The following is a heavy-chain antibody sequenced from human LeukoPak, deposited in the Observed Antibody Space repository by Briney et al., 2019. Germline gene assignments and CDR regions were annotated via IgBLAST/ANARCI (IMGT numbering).Heavy chain of an antibody. V-gene: IGHV1-2*02. J-gene: IGHJ3*02. CDR3: ARGRRQLSPFDI. D-gene: IGHD6-13*01. CDR1: GGTFSSYA. CDR2: INPNSGGT. Sequence: ASVKVSCKASGGTFSSYAISWVRQAPGQGLEWMGWINPNSGGTNYAQKFQGRVTMTRDTSISTAYMELSGLRSDDTAVYYCARGRRQLSPFDIWGQGTMVTVSS.